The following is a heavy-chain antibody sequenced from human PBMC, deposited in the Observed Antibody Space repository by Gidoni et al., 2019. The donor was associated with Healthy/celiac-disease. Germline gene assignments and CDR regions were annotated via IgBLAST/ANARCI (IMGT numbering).Heavy chain of an antibody. Sequence: QVQLVQSGAAVKTPGASVKVSCKASGYTFTGYYMHWVRQAPGQGLEWMGWINPNSGGTNYAQKFQGRVTMTRDTSISTAYMELSRLRSDDTAVYYCARVGYSSSWYMGHYFDYWGQGTLVTVSS. V-gene: IGHV1-2*02. CDR1: GYTFTGYY. CDR2: INPNSGGT. D-gene: IGHD6-13*01. J-gene: IGHJ4*02. CDR3: ARVGYSSSWYMGHYFDY.